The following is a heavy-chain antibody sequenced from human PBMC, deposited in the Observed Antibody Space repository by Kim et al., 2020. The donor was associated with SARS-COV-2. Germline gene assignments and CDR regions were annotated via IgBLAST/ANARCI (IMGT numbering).Heavy chain of an antibody. CDR2: IYYSGST. CDR1: GGSISSYY. CDR3: ARDGYYDSSGHVHYYYYGMDV. D-gene: IGHD3-22*01. Sequence: SETLSLTCTVSGGSISSYYWSWIRQPPGKGLEWIGYIYYSGSTNYNPSLKSRVTISVDTSKNQFSLKLSSVTAADTAVYYCARDGYYDSSGHVHYYYYGMDVWGQGTTVTVSS. V-gene: IGHV4-59*13. J-gene: IGHJ6*02.